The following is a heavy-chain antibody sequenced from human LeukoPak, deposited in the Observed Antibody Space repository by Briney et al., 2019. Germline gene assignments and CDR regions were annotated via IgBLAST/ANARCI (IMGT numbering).Heavy chain of an antibody. Sequence: SETLSLTCTVSGGSISSYYWSWIRQPPGKGLEWIGYIYYSGSTNYNPSLKSRVTISVDTSKNQFSLKLSSVTAADTAVYYCARGDSGYEPLDYWGQGTLVTVSS. J-gene: IGHJ4*02. CDR3: ARGDSGYEPLDY. V-gene: IGHV4-59*12. CDR2: IYYSGST. D-gene: IGHD5-12*01. CDR1: GGSISSYY.